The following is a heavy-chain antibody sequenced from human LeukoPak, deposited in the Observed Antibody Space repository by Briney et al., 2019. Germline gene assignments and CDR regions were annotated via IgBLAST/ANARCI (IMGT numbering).Heavy chain of an antibody. J-gene: IGHJ4*02. CDR2: ISSRSSYT. CDR3: ARDSGGSGWYDY. V-gene: IGHV3-21*01. Sequence: PVGSLRLSPAASRFTFSSDSMNCVPQAPGKGLEWIVSISSRSSYTYYDDYVKERLNISRENATNSLYLQMNSLRGEDTAVYYCARDSGGSGWYDYWGTGTLVTVSS. CDR1: RFTFSSDS. D-gene: IGHD6-19*01.